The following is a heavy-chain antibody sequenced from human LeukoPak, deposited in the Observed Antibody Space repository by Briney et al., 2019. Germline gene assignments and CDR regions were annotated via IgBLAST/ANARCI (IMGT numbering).Heavy chain of an antibody. J-gene: IGHJ3*02. D-gene: IGHD3-22*01. CDR1: GGTFSSYA. CDR2: IIPIFGTA. CDR3: ARHSTMIVSRGGLAAFDI. V-gene: IGHV1-69*13. Sequence: SVKVSCKASGGTFSSYAISWVRQAPGQGLEWMGGIIPIFGTANYAQKFQGRVTITADESTSTAYMELSSLRSEDTAVYYCARHSTMIVSRGGLAAFDIWGQGTMVTVSS.